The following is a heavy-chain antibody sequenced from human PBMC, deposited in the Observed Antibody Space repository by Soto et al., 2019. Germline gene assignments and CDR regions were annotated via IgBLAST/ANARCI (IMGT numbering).Heavy chain of an antibody. D-gene: IGHD2-2*01. Sequence: QMQLVESGGGVVQPGRSLRLSCAASGFTFRSYGIHWVRQAPGKGLEWVALIWFDGSKKYYLDSVKGRFAVSRDNSKNTLYLQMISLRVEDTAVYYCARDRLVPYGYGMDVWGQGTTVTVSS. CDR3: ARDRLVPYGYGMDV. J-gene: IGHJ6*02. V-gene: IGHV3-33*01. CDR1: GFTFRSYG. CDR2: IWFDGSKK.